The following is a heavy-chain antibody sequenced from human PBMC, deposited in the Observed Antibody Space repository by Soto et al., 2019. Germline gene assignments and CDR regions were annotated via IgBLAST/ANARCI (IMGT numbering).Heavy chain of an antibody. J-gene: IGHJ6*02. CDR2: ISYDGSNK. CDR1: GFTFSSYA. CDR3: ARGAVAPSYYYYYGMDV. Sequence: GGSLRLSCAASGFTFSSYAMHWVRQAPGKGLEWVAVISYDGSNKYYADSVKGRFTISRDNSKNTLYLQMNSLRAEDTAVYYCARGAVAPSYYYYYGMDVWGQGTTVTVSS. V-gene: IGHV3-30-3*01. D-gene: IGHD6-19*01.